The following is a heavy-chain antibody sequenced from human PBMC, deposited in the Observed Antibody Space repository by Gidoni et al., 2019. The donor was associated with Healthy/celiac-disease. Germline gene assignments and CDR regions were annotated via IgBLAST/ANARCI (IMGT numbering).Heavy chain of an antibody. Sequence: EVQLLESGGGLVQPGGSLRLSCTASGFPFSSYAMSWVRQAPGKGLEWVSAISGSGGSTYYADSVKGRFTISRDNSKNTLYLQMNSLRAEDTAVYYCARRGSPMVRGVIDYWGQGTLVTVSS. J-gene: IGHJ4*02. D-gene: IGHD3-10*01. V-gene: IGHV3-23*01. CDR2: ISGSGGST. CDR1: GFPFSSYA. CDR3: ARRGSPMVRGVIDY.